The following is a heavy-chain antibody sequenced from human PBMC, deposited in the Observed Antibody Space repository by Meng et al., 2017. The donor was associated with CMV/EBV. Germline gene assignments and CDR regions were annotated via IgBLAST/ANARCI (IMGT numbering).Heavy chain of an antibody. V-gene: IGHV1-18*01. Sequence: HVQLVQAGAGVKKPGASVKAACKASCYTFTSYGSSWVRPAPGQGLEGMGWNSAYKGNTNYAQKLQGRVTMTTDTSPSTAYMELRSLRSDDTAVDYCARVGGGNWFDPWGQGTLVTVSS. CDR2: NSAYKGNT. CDR1: CYTFTSYG. CDR3: ARVGGGNWFDP. D-gene: IGHD3-16*01. J-gene: IGHJ5*02.